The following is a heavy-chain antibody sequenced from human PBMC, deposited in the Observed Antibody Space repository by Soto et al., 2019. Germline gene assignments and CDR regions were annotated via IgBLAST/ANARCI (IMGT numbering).Heavy chain of an antibody. Sequence: SLRLSCAASGFTFSSYAMHWVRQAPGKGLEWVAVISYDGSNKYYADSVKGRFTISRDNSKNTLYLQMNSLRAEDTAVYYCARDLAYYYDSSGYYFDYWGQGTLVTVSS. CDR2: ISYDGSNK. CDR3: ARDLAYYYDSSGYYFDY. CDR1: GFTFSSYA. D-gene: IGHD3-22*01. J-gene: IGHJ4*02. V-gene: IGHV3-30-3*01.